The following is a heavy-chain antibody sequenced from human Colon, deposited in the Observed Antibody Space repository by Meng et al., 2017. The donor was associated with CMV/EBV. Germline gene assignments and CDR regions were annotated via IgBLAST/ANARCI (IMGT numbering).Heavy chain of an antibody. D-gene: IGHD2-21*02. CDR2: IRYDGRKE. Sequence: GGSLRLSCAASRFTFDDYAMHWVRQSPGKGLEWVTFIRYDGRKEYYADSVKGRFTIYRDNSKKTVYLVMNSLRSQDTAVYYCAREAVTAPIDYWGQGTLVTVSS. V-gene: IGHV3-30*02. CDR1: RFTFDDYA. J-gene: IGHJ4*02. CDR3: AREAVTAPIDY.